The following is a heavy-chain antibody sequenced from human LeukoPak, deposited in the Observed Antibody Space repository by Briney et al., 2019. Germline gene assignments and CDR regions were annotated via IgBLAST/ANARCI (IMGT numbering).Heavy chain of an antibody. J-gene: IGHJ6*02. D-gene: IGHD6-13*01. CDR2: ISGSGGRT. V-gene: IGHV3-23*01. CDR1: GFTFSSYD. Sequence: PGGSLRLSCAASGFTFSSYDMSWVRQAPGKGLEWVSGISGSGGRTYYADSVKGRFTISRDNSKNTLYLQMNSLRAEDTAVYYCAKELLAAAYYYYGMDVWGQGTTVTVSS. CDR3: AKELLAAAYYYYGMDV.